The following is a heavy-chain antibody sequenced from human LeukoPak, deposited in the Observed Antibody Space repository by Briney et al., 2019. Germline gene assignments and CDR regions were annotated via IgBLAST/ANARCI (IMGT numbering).Heavy chain of an antibody. CDR2: IYYSGST. CDR3: ARVATITMIVLGIDAFDI. Sequence: SETLSLTCTVSGGSISSGDYYWSWIRQPPGKGLEWIGYIYYSGSTYYNPSLKSRVTISVDTSKNQFSLKLSSVTAADTAVYYCARVATITMIVLGIDAFDIWGQGTMVTVSS. CDR1: GGSISSGDYY. V-gene: IGHV4-30-4*08. D-gene: IGHD3-22*01. J-gene: IGHJ3*02.